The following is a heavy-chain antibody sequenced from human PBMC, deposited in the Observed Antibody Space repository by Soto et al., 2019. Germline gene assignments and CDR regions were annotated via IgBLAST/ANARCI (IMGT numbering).Heavy chain of an antibody. CDR2: IYWNDDK. CDR3: AHSPNYYDSSDPRRSFDY. CDR1: GFSLSTSGVG. V-gene: IGHV2-5*01. J-gene: IGHJ4*02. Sequence: SGPTLVNPTHTLTLTCTFSGFSLSTSGVGVGWFRQPPGKALDWLALIYWNDDKHSSPSLRSRLTITKDTAKNQVVLTMTNMDPADTATYYCAHSPNYYDSSDPRRSFDYWGQGTLVTVSS. D-gene: IGHD3-22*01.